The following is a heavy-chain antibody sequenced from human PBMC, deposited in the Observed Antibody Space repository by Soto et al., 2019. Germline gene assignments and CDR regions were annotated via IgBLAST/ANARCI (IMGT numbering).Heavy chain of an antibody. CDR3: AAAQYTRELRIAFDI. D-gene: IGHD1-26*01. CDR2: IAVGSGNT. Sequence: SVKVSCKASGFTFTSSAVQWVRQARGQRLEWIGRIAVGSGNTNYAQKFQERVTITRDMSTSTAYMELSSLRSEDTAVYYCAAAQYTRELRIAFDIWGQGTMVTVSS. J-gene: IGHJ3*02. CDR1: GFTFTSSA. V-gene: IGHV1-58*01.